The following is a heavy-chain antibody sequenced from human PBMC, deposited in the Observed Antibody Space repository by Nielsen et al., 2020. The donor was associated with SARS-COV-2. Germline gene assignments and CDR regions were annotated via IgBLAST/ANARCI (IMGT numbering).Heavy chain of an antibody. D-gene: IGHD4-23*01. CDR3: ARGSGTTVVTFGTEFDS. V-gene: IGHV3-33*01. J-gene: IGHJ4*02. Sequence: GESLKISCAASGFTFSAYAMHWVRQAPGKGLEWVALIWFDGSSKYYPDSVRGRFTISRDNSKNALYLQMNSLRADDTAVYYCARGSGTTVVTFGTEFDSWGQGILVTVSS. CDR2: IWFDGSSK. CDR1: GFTFSAYA.